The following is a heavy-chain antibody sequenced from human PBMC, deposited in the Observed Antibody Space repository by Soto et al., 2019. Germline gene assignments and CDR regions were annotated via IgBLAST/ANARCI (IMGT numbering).Heavy chain of an antibody. Sequence: QVQLVQSGAEVKKPGASVKVSCKASGYTFTNYGITWVRQAPGQGLEWMGWISAYNRNINYAQKLQGRVTMTTDTSTSTAYMELRSLRSDDTAMYYCASSYCGGNCYWNLPLDYYYYGMDVWGPRTTVTVSS. CDR1: GYTFTNYG. J-gene: IGHJ6*02. D-gene: IGHD2-21*02. CDR3: ASSYCGGNCYWNLPLDYYYYGMDV. V-gene: IGHV1-18*01. CDR2: ISAYNRNI.